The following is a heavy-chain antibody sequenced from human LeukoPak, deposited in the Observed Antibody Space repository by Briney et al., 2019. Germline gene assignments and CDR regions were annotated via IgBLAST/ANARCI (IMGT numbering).Heavy chain of an antibody. CDR2: ISSGATTM. J-gene: IGHJ4*02. CDR1: GFMFRSFE. V-gene: IGHV3-48*03. Sequence: GGSLRPSCAASGFMFRSFEMYWVRQAPGKGLEWVAYISSGATTMYYADSVKGRFTISRDDAKNSLFLQMNSLRAEDTAVYYCALLAVASDFDYWGQGTLVTVSS. D-gene: IGHD6-19*01. CDR3: ALLAVASDFDY.